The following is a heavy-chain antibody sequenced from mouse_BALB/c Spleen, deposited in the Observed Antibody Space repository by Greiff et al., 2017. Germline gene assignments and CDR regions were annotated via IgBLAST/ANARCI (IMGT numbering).Heavy chain of an antibody. CDR1: GFTFNTYA. CDR2: IRSKSNNYAT. Sequence: EVNVVESGGGLVQPKGSLKLSCAASGFTFNTYAMNWVRQAPGKGLEWVARIRSKSNNYATYYADSVKDRFTISRDDSQSMLYLQMNNLKTEDTAMYYCVRPFHYYGPFAYWGQGTLVTVSA. V-gene: IGHV10-1*02. D-gene: IGHD1-2*01. J-gene: IGHJ3*01. CDR3: VRPFHYYGPFAY.